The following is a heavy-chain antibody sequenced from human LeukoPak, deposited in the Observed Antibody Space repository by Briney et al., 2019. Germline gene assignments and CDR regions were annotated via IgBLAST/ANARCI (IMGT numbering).Heavy chain of an antibody. CDR1: GGSFSGYY. CDR3: ARHGSGSDLGY. CDR2: INHSGST. D-gene: IGHD3-10*01. V-gene: IGHV4-34*01. J-gene: IGHJ4*02. Sequence: SETLSLTCAVYGGSFSGYYWSWIRQPPGKGLEWIGEINHSGSTNYNPSLKSRVTISVDTSKNQFSLKLSSVTAADTAMYYCARHGSGSDLGYWGQGTLVTVSS.